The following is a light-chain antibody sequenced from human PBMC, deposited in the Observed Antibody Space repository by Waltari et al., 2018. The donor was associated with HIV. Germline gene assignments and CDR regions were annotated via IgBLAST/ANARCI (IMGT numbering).Light chain of an antibody. J-gene: IGLJ1*01. CDR1: YIGTKN. CDR3: QEWDSSTVI. CDR2: KNI. V-gene: IGLV3-9*01. Sequence: SYQLTQPPSLSVAPGQTATITCGGDYIGTKNVRWYQQKPGQAPLLVIFKNINRPSGIPERFSGSNSGNTAILTISAAQVADEADYYCQEWDSSTVIFGSGTTVTV.